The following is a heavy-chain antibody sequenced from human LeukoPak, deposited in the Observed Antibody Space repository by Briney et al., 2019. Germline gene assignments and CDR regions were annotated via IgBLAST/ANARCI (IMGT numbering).Heavy chain of an antibody. D-gene: IGHD3-22*01. J-gene: IGHJ4*02. V-gene: IGHV3-66*02. CDR1: GFTVSSNY. Sequence: GGSLRLSCAASGFTVSSNYMSWVRQAPGKGLEWVSVIHSGGSTYYADSVKGRFTISRDNSKNTLYLQMNSLRAEDTAVYYCARVLPVGYSSGYFFGYWGQGTLVTVSS. CDR3: ARVLPVGYSSGYFFGY. CDR2: IHSGGST.